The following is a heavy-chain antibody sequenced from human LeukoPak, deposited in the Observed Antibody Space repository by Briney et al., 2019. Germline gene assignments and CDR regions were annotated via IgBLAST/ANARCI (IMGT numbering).Heavy chain of an antibody. CDR3: VGNGYYALDY. Sequence: PSETLSLTCAVSGDPINSIDWWSWVRQSPARGLGWIGEIYHSGGTNYNPSLKSRVTISVDKSKNHLSLKLTSVTAADTAVYFCVGNGYYALDYWGQGALVTVAS. CDR2: IYHSGGT. V-gene: IGHV4-4*02. J-gene: IGHJ4*02. CDR1: GDPINSIDW. D-gene: IGHD2/OR15-2a*01.